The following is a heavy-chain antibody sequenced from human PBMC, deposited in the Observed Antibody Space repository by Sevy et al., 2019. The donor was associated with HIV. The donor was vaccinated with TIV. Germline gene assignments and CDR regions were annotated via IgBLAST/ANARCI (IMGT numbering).Heavy chain of an antibody. Sequence: GGSLRLSCAASGFTFSSYGMHWVRQAPGKGLEWVAVISYDGSNKYYADSVKGRFTISRDNSKNTLYLQMNSLRAEDTAVYYCALDSSGVFDYWGQGTLVTVSS. D-gene: IGHD6-19*01. CDR1: GFTFSSYG. V-gene: IGHV3-30*03. CDR3: ALDSSGVFDY. J-gene: IGHJ4*02. CDR2: ISYDGSNK.